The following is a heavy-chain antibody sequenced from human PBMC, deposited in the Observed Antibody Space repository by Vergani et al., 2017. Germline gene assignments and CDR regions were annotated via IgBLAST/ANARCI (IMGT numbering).Heavy chain of an antibody. V-gene: IGHV1-18*01. CDR3: ARRVPFSAFEGQMLCYGLDV. CDR1: GYTFTIYS. Sequence: QVQLVQSGAEVKKPGASVKVSCKASGYTFTIYSIGWVRQAPGQGLEWLGWISSYNGNTNYAQKLQGRVTMTTDTSTSKAYMELRNLRSDDTAVYYCARRVPFSAFEGQMLCYGLDVWGQGTTVTVSS. D-gene: IGHD2-2*01. CDR2: ISSYNGNT. J-gene: IGHJ6*02.